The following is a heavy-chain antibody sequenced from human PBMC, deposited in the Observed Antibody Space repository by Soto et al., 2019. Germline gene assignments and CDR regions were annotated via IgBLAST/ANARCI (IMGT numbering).Heavy chain of an antibody. Sequence: QITLKESGPTLVRPTQTLTLTCAFSGFSLSTRGVGVGWIRQPPGKALEWLAVIYWDDSKHYSPSLRSRLTITKDTTKSQVVLTMTNMDHMDTGTYYCAHKGPEDWPLDYWGQGTLVTVSS. J-gene: IGHJ4*02. CDR3: AHKGPEDWPLDY. D-gene: IGHD3-9*01. CDR1: GFSLSTRGVG. CDR2: IYWDDSK. V-gene: IGHV2-5*02.